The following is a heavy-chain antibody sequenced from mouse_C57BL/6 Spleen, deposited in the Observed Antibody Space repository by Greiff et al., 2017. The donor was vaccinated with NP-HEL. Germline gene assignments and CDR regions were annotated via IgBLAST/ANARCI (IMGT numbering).Heavy chain of an antibody. CDR1: GFNIKDDY. CDR2: IDPENGDT. V-gene: IGHV14-4*01. J-gene: IGHJ2*01. Sequence: EVQLQQSGAELVRPGASVKLSCTASGFNIKDDYMHWVKQRPEQGLEGIGWIDPENGDTEYASKFQGKATITADTSSNTAYLQLSSLTSEDTAVYYCTTGYYGKDYWGQGTTLTVSS. D-gene: IGHD1-1*01. CDR3: TTGYYGKDY.